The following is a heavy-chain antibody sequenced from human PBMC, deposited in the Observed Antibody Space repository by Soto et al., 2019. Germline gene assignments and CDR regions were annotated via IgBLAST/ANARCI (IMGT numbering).Heavy chain of an antibody. D-gene: IGHD3-10*01. Sequence: TSETLSLTCTVSGDSFSSSNWWSWVRQSPGKGLEWIGEIYHSGSTDYNPSLKSRVIISVDKSKRQFSLKLNSVTAADTAIYFCASEVRGVLDVWGNGTTVTVSS. CDR2: IYHSGST. CDR1: GDSFSSSNW. CDR3: ASEVRGVLDV. J-gene: IGHJ6*04. V-gene: IGHV4-4*02.